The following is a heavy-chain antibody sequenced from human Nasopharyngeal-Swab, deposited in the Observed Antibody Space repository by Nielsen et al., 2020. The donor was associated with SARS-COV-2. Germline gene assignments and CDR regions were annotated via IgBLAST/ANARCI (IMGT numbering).Heavy chain of an antibody. D-gene: IGHD3-9*01. V-gene: IGHV3-23*01. Sequence: GESLKISCAGPAFTLRHYAMSWVRQAPGKGLEWVSAISGRGDNTYYADPVKGRFTIYRDNPKNTLYLQMNSLRAEDTAVYYCAKPHLRYYDWLLFDYWGQGTLVTVSS. J-gene: IGHJ4*02. CDR3: AKPHLRYYDWLLFDY. CDR1: AFTLRHYA. CDR2: ISGRGDNT.